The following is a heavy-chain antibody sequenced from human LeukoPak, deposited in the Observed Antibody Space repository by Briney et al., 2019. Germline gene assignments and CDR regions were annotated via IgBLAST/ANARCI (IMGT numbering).Heavy chain of an antibody. Sequence: GGSLRLSCAASGFTLKIYPMHWVRQAPGKGLEWQSVISHDGSDKNNADSVKGRFIISRDNSKNTIYLQLNSLRPEDTAMYYCAREGVQTTVDAFDVWGLGTMVIVSS. D-gene: IGHD4-17*01. CDR1: GFTLKIYP. J-gene: IGHJ3*01. CDR2: ISHDGSDK. CDR3: AREGVQTTVDAFDV. V-gene: IGHV3-30*04.